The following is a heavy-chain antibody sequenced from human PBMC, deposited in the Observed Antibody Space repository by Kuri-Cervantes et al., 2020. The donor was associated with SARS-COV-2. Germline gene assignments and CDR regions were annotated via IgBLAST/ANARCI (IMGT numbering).Heavy chain of an antibody. J-gene: IGHJ4*02. CDR1: GDSVSSNSAA. D-gene: IGHD6-19*01. Sequence: SETLSLTCAISGDSVSSNSAAWNWIRQSPSRGLEWLGRTYYRSKWYNDYAVSVKSRITINPDTSKNQFSLKLSSVTAADTAVYYCARQSEAGIAVAGPRYFDYWGQGTLVTVSS. CDR3: ARQSEAGIAVAGPRYFDY. V-gene: IGHV6-1*01. CDR2: TYYRSKWYN.